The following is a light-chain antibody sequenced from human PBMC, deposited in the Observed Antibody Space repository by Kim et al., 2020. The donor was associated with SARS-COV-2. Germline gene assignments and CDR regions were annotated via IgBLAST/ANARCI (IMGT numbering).Light chain of an antibody. CDR2: DVT. Sequence: QSALTQPASVSGSPGQSITISCTGSSSDIGGYNYVSWFQQHPGKAPKLMIYDVTKWPSGISNRFSGSKSGNTASLTISGLLAEDEADYYCSSYSSSGAWVFGGGTQLTVL. CDR3: SSYSSSGAWV. CDR1: SSDIGGYNY. V-gene: IGLV2-14*03. J-gene: IGLJ3*02.